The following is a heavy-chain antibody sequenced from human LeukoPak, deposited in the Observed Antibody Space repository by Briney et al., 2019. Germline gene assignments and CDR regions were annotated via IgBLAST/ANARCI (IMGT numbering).Heavy chain of an antibody. CDR2: ISGSGGST. CDR1: GFTFSSYG. J-gene: IGHJ4*02. V-gene: IGHV3-23*01. Sequence: GGSLRLSCAASGFTFSSYGMSWVRQAPGKGLEWVSAISGSGGSTYYADSVKGRFTISRDNSKNTLYLQMNRLRAEDTAVYYCASESYGSGSPGGYFDYWGQGTLVTVSS. CDR3: ASESYGSGSPGGYFDY. D-gene: IGHD3-10*01.